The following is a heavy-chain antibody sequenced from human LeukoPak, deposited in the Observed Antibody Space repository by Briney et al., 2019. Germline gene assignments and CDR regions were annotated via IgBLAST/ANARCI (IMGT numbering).Heavy chain of an antibody. CDR2: IRSKAYGGTT. Sequence: GGSLRLSCTASGFTFGDYAMSWVRQAPGKGLEWVGFIRSKAYGGTTEYAASVKGRFTISRDDSKSIAYLQMNSLKTEDTAVYYCTRVHPRQLLFPGYFDYWGQGTLVTVSS. J-gene: IGHJ4*02. CDR1: GFTFGDYA. D-gene: IGHD2-2*01. V-gene: IGHV3-49*04. CDR3: TRVHPRQLLFPGYFDY.